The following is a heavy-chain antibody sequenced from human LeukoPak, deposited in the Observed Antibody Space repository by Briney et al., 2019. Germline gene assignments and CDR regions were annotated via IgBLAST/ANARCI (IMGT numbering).Heavy chain of an antibody. CDR3: ARQRGPTGDFDY. J-gene: IGHJ4*02. CDR1: GYRFTSYW. CDR2: IYPGDSDT. V-gene: IGHV5-51*01. Sequence: GASMQFSCKGSGYRFTSYWIGWVRQMPEKGLEWMGIIYPGDSDTRYSPSFKGQVTISADKSISTAYLQWRSLKASDTAMYYCARQRGPTGDFDYWGQGTLVTVSS.